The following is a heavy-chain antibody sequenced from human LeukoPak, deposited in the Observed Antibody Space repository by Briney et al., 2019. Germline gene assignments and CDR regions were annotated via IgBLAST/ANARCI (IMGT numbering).Heavy chain of an antibody. V-gene: IGHV3-21*01. CDR3: ARSLYIVATAGNYYYGMDV. J-gene: IGHJ6*02. CDR1: GFTFSSYS. CDR2: ISSSSSYI. D-gene: IGHD5-12*01. Sequence: GGSLRLSCAASGFTFSSYSMNWVRQAPGKGLEWVSSISSSSSYIYYADSAKGRFTISRDNAKNSLYLQMNSLRAEDTAVYYCARSLYIVATAGNYYYGMDVWGQGTTVTVSS.